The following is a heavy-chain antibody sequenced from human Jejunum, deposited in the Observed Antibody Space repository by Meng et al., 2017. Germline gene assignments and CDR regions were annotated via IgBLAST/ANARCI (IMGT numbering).Heavy chain of an antibody. CDR2: IHTGGTT. J-gene: IGHJ2*01. CDR1: GDSISSYY. Sequence: SETLSLTCTISGVSGDSISSYYWGWIRQPAGKGLEWIGRIHTGGTTKYNSSLKSRVTMSVDTSKKQFSLKLNSVTAADTAVYYCARSNGGNSGWYWYFDIWGRGTLVTVSS. V-gene: IGHV4-4*07. CDR3: ARSNGGNSGWYWYFDI. D-gene: IGHD6-19*01.